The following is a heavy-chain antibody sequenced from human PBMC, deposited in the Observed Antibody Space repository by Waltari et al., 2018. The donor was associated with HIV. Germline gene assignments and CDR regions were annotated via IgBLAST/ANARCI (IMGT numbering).Heavy chain of an antibody. CDR3: ARMTTVTTITYYYGMDV. V-gene: IGHV4-39*01. Sequence: QLQLQESGPGLVKPSETLSLTYTVSGGSISSSSYYWGWIRQPPGKGLEWIGSIYYSGSTNYNPSLKSRVTISVDTSKNQFSLKLSAVTAADTAVYYCARMTTVTTITYYYGMDVWGQGTTVTVSS. D-gene: IGHD4-17*01. CDR2: IYYSGST. CDR1: GGSISSSSYY. J-gene: IGHJ6*02.